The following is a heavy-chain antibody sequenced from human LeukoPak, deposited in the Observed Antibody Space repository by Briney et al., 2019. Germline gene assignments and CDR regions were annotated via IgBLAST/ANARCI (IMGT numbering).Heavy chain of an antibody. V-gene: IGHV3-23*01. D-gene: IGHD3-10*02. CDR1: GFTFSSYA. CDR3: AKELDTMFFDY. J-gene: IGHJ4*02. Sequence: GGSLRLSCAASGFTFSSYAMSWVRQAPGKGLEWVSAISGSGGSTYYADSVKGRFTISRDSGRNSVYLQMNSLTTDDTAFYFCAKELDTMFFDYWGQGALVTVSS. CDR2: ISGSGGST.